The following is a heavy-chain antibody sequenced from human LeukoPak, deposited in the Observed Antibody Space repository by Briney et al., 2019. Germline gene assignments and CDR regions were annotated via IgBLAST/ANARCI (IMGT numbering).Heavy chain of an antibody. J-gene: IGHJ2*01. CDR2: IIPILGIA. V-gene: IGHV1-69*04. CDR1: GGTYISYA. CDR3: ARVGVGWYFDL. D-gene: IGHD2-8*01. Sequence: GASVRVSCKASGGTYISYAISWVRQAPGQGVEWMGRIIPILGIANYAQKFQGRVTITADNSTSTAYMELSSLRSEDTAVYYCARVGVGWYFDLWGRGTLVTVSS.